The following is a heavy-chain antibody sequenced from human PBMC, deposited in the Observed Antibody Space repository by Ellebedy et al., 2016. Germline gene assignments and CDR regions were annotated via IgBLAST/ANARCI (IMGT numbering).Heavy chain of an antibody. V-gene: IGHV4-59*01. CDR3: ASFVALNWFDP. D-gene: IGHD6-6*01. J-gene: IGHJ5*02. Sequence: SETLSLTCTVSGASMTDYPWTWIRQPPGKGLEWIGYIYDSANTNYNPSLKTRVTISVDTSKNQFSLKLSSVSAADTAVYYCASFVALNWFDPWGQGTLVTVSS. CDR2: IYDSANT. CDR1: GASMTDYP.